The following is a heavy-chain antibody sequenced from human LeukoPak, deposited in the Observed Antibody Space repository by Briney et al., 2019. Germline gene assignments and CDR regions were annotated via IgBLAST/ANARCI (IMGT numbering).Heavy chain of an antibody. V-gene: IGHV1-69*06. CDR2: VHPIFGTA. Sequence: PVEVSFQASCGTLSSYAINWVGQGPGQRGEWMGGVHPIFGTANYAQKFQGRVTITADKSTSTAYMELSSLRSEDTAVYYCARHLNYYGSGSPVNWFDPWGQGTLVTVSS. D-gene: IGHD3-10*01. J-gene: IGHJ5*02. CDR1: CGTLSSYA. CDR3: ARHLNYYGSGSPVNWFDP.